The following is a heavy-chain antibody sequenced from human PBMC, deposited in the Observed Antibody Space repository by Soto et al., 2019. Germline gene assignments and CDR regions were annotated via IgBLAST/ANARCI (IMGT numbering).Heavy chain of an antibody. CDR2: IIPIFGTP. V-gene: IGHV1-69*01. J-gene: IGHJ4*02. CDR1: GGSFSSYA. CDR3: AREYRSSSGRFDN. D-gene: IGHD6-6*01. Sequence: SVTGYCTASGGSFSSYAIGWVRQKPGQGLEWMGGIIPIFGTPSYAQKFQGRVTITADESTSTAYMELSSLRSEDTAVYYCAREYRSSSGRFDNWGQGTLVTVSS.